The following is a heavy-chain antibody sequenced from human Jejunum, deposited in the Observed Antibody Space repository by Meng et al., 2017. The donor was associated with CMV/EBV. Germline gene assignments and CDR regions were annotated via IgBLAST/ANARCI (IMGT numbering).Heavy chain of an antibody. V-gene: IGHV3-48*03. CDR3: VRGGSSGTLKYFDY. Sequence: FTFSSYEMNWVRQIPGKGLEWISYISASTTVMYYADSVKGRFTISRDNVKNSLYLLMESLRADDTAIYYCVRGGSSGTLKYFDYWGQGARVTVSS. CDR2: ISASTTVM. D-gene: IGHD3-3*01. J-gene: IGHJ4*02. CDR1: FTFSSYE.